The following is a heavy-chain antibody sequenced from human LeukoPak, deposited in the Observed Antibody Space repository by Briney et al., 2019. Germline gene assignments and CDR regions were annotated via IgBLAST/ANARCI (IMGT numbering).Heavy chain of an antibody. J-gene: IGHJ5*02. CDR3: ARGIRGVMGNWFDP. CDR2: IYASGST. CDR1: GGSISSSSYY. V-gene: IGHV4-61*02. Sequence: SETLSLTCTVSGGSISSSSYYWRWTRQPAGKGLEWIGRIYASGSTNYNPSLKSRVTISVDTSKNQFSLKLSSVTAADTAVYYCARGIRGVMGNWFDPWGQGTLVTVSS. D-gene: IGHD3-10*01.